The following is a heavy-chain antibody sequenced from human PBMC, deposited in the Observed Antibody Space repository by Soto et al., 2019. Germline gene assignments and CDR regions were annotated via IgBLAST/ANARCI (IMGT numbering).Heavy chain of an antibody. Sequence: GGSLRLSCAASGFTFSSYGMHWVRQAPGKGLEWVAVISYDGSNKYYADSVKGRFTISRDNSKNTLYLQMNSLRAEDTAVYYCAKLSPYYFDYWGQGTLVTVSS. V-gene: IGHV3-30*18. CDR1: GFTFSSYG. CDR2: ISYDGSNK. CDR3: AKLSPYYFDY. J-gene: IGHJ4*02.